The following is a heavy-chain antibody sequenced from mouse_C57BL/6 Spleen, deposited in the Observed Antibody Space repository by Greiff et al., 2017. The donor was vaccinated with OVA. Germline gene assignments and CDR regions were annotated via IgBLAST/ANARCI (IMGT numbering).Heavy chain of an antibody. V-gene: IGHV1-22*01. D-gene: IGHD2-3*01. CDR3: AREGWLLHAMDY. CDR2: INPNNGGT. J-gene: IGHJ4*01. Sequence: EVQLQQSGPELMKPGASVKMSCKASGYTFTDYNMHWVKQSHGKSLEWIGYINPNNGGTSYNQKFKGKATLTVNKSSSTAYMELRSLTSEDSAVYYCAREGWLLHAMDYWGQGTSVTVSS. CDR1: GYTFTDYN.